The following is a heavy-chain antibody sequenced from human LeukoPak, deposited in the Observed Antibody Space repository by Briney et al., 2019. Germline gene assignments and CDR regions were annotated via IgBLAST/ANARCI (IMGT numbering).Heavy chain of an antibody. D-gene: IGHD3-9*01. CDR2: ISGSGGST. Sequence: GGSLRLSCAASGFTFSSYAMSWVRQAPGKGLEWVSAISGSGGSTYYADSVKGRFTISRDSSKNTLYLQMNSLRAEDTAVYYCAKSRDILTGYYVDYFDYWGRGTLVTVSS. J-gene: IGHJ4*02. CDR3: AKSRDILTGYYVDYFDY. V-gene: IGHV3-23*01. CDR1: GFTFSSYA.